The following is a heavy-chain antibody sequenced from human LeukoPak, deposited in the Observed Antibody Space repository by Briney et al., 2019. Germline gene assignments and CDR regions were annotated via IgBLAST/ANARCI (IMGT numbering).Heavy chain of an antibody. CDR2: IKSKTDGGTT. CDR1: GFTFSSYA. CDR3: TTDPEWLLRPFDY. D-gene: IGHD3-3*01. V-gene: IGHV3-15*01. Sequence: PGGSLRLSCAASGFTFSSYAMSWVRQAPGKGLEWVGRIKSKTDGGTTDYAAPVKGRFTISRDDSKNTLYLQMNSLKTEDTAVYYCTTDPEWLLRPFDYWGQGTLVTVSS. J-gene: IGHJ4*02.